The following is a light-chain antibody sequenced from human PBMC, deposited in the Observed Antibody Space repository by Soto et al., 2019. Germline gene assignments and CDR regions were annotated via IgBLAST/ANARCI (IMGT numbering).Light chain of an antibody. J-gene: IGKJ1*01. Sequence: EIVMTQSPATLSVSPGERATLSCRASQSVSSNLAWYQQKPGQAPRLLIYGASTRATGIPARFSGSGSGTEFTLTISSLQSEDFAVYYCQKYNNWPRKFGQGTTVEIK. CDR3: QKYNNWPRK. CDR2: GAS. CDR1: QSVSSN. V-gene: IGKV3-15*01.